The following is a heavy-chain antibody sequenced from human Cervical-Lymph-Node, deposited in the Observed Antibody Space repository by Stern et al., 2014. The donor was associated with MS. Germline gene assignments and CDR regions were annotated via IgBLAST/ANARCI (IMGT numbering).Heavy chain of an antibody. V-gene: IGHV5-51*01. CDR3: ARQTTAWASDV. J-gene: IGHJ4*02. CDR2: IYPGCAKT. CDR1: GYKFSIYW. D-gene: IGHD1-14*01. Sequence: VQLVQSGAELIRPGESLKISCKGSGYKFSIYWIAWVRQMPGKGLEWLGIIYPGCAKTRCSPSFQGQVTMSAAKSPSPAYLQWSSLNASDTAMYFCARQTTAWASDVWGQGTLVTVSS.